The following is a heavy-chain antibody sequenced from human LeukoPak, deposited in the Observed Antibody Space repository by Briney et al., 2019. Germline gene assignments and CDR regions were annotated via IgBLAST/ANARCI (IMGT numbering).Heavy chain of an antibody. D-gene: IGHD3-16*01. CDR3: ARGAWGFDS. CDR1: GYTFTDYY. J-gene: IGHJ4*02. CDR2: INPSSGAT. V-gene: IGHV1-2*02. Sequence: ASVKHSCKASGYTFTDYYIHWVREAPGQGLEWMGWINPSSGATYSLQNFQGRVTMTRDTSISTASMELSRLTFDDTAIFYCARGAWGFDSWGQGTLVTVSS.